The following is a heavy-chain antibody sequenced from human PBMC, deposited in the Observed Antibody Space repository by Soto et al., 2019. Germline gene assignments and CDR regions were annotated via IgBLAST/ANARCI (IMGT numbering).Heavy chain of an antibody. V-gene: IGHV4-59*13. D-gene: IGHD2-2*01. J-gene: IGHJ5*02. Sequence: SETLSLTCTVSGGSISSYYWSWVRQPPGKGLEWIGYIYYSGSTNYNPSLKSRVTISVDTSKNQFSLKLSSVTAADTAVYYCARDNWEPAAIGKGANWFDPCGQGTLVTVSS. CDR1: GGSISSYY. CDR3: ARDNWEPAAIGKGANWFDP. CDR2: IYYSGST.